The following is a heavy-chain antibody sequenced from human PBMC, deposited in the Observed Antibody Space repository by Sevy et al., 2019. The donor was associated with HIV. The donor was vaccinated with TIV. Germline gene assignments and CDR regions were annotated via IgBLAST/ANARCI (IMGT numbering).Heavy chain of an antibody. Sequence: SETLSLTCTVSGDSISSYYWSWIRQPPGKGLEWIGYIYYSGSTNYNPSLKSRVTISVDTSKNQFSLKLSSVTAADTAVYYCARSRAGTAPWGYYYYYYMDVWGKGTTVTVSS. J-gene: IGHJ6*03. D-gene: IGHD6-19*01. CDR3: ARSRAGTAPWGYYYYYYMDV. V-gene: IGHV4-59*01. CDR1: GDSISSYY. CDR2: IYYSGST.